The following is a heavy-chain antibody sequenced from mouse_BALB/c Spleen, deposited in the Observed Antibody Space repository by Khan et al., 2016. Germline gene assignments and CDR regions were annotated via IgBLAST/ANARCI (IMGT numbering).Heavy chain of an antibody. CDR3: LRDAMDY. D-gene: IGHD1-1*01. V-gene: IGHV1-26*01. Sequence: IQLVQSGPDLVKPGASVKISCKASGYSFSGYYMHWVKQSHGKSLEWVGRVNPNNGDTRSNQNFKGKAILTIDRSSTTAYMEVRSLTSEDSAVYYCLRDAMDYWGQGISVTVSS. CDR1: GYSFSGYY. CDR2: VNPNNGDT. J-gene: IGHJ4*01.